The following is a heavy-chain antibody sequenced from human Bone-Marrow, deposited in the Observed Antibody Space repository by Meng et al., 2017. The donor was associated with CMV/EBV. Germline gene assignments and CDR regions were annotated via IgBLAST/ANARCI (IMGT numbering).Heavy chain of an antibody. D-gene: IGHD3-3*01. CDR3: ARDSTYYDFWSGYRVQGWFDP. CDR2: IYHSGST. CDR1: GGSISSSNW. J-gene: IGHJ5*02. V-gene: IGHV4-4*02. Sequence: GSLRLSCAVSGGSISSSNWWSWVRQPPGKGLEWIGEIYHSGSTNYNPSLKSRVTISVDTSKNQFSLKLSSVTAADTAVYYCARDSTYYDFWSGYRVQGWFDPWGQGTLVTVSS.